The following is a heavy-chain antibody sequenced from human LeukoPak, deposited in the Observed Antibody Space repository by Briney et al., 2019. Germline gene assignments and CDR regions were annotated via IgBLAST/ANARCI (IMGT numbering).Heavy chain of an antibody. V-gene: IGHV3-21*01. Sequence: GGSPRPSRAASGFTFSSYSMNWVRQAPGKGLEWVSSISSSTSYIHYADSVKGRFTIARDNAKNSLYLQMTSLRAEDTAVYYCARDLRADPLQHLYHCMDVWGKGTTVTVSS. CDR2: ISSSTSYI. J-gene: IGHJ6*03. D-gene: IGHD6-13*01. CDR1: GFTFSSYS. CDR3: ARDLRADPLQHLYHCMDV.